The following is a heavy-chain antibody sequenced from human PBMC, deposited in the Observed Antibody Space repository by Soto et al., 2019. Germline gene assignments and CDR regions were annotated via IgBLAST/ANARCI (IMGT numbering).Heavy chain of an antibody. Sequence: GGSLRLSCAASGFIFNTYGMSWVRQAPGKGLEWVSALYDLDGTYYADSVKGRFTTSSDSSRTTVYLQMNSLRPDDTAVYSCATWHLQEHAYDIWGQGTMVTVSS. CDR3: ATWHLQEHAYDI. V-gene: IGHV3-23*01. D-gene: IGHD1-1*01. CDR2: LYDLDGT. CDR1: GFIFNTYG. J-gene: IGHJ3*02.